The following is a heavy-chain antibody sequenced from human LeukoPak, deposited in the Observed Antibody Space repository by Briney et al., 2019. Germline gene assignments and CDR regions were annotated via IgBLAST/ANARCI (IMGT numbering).Heavy chain of an antibody. Sequence: GESLKISCKGFGYTFTSYWIGWVRQMPGKGLEWMGLIFPPDSDTRYSPSFQGQVTISADKSISTASLQWRSLRASGTAMYYCARQKSSVVGATPDAFDIWGPGTMVTVSS. CDR2: IFPPDSDT. D-gene: IGHD1-26*01. J-gene: IGHJ3*02. CDR1: GYTFTSYW. CDR3: ARQKSSVVGATPDAFDI. V-gene: IGHV5-51*01.